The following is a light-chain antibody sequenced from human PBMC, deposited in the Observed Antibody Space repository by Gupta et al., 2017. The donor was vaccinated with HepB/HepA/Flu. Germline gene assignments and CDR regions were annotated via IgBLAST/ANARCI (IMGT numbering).Light chain of an antibody. CDR2: AAS. Sequence: DIQMTQSPSSVSASVGDSVTITCRASQGINNWLAWFQQKPGRAPNLLIYAASSLQSGVPSRFSGSGSGTDFTLTISSLQSEDFGTYYCQQANTFPLTFGGGTKVEIK. J-gene: IGKJ4*01. CDR3: QQANTFPLT. V-gene: IGKV1-12*01. CDR1: QGINNW.